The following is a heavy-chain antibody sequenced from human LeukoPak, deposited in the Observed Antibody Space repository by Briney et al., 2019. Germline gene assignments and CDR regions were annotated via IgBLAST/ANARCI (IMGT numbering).Heavy chain of an antibody. D-gene: IGHD6-19*01. CDR3: ARLSSGWPTSYGMDV. CDR2: IYYSGST. Sequence: SETLFLTCTVSGGSISSSSYYWGWIRQPPGKGLEWIGSIYYSGSTYYNPSLKSRVTISVDTSKNQFSLKLSSVTAADTAVYFCARLSSGWPTSYGMDVWGQGTTVTVSS. CDR1: GGSISSSSYY. V-gene: IGHV4-39*07. J-gene: IGHJ6*02.